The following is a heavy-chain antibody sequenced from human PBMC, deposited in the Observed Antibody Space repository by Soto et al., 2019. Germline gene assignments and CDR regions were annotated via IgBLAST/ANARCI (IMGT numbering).Heavy chain of an antibody. J-gene: IGHJ4*02. Sequence: QLQLQESGPGLVKPSETLSLTCTVSGASVSSDSYLWGWIRQPPGKGLEWIGSASYTGTTYLTPFPKSPVTRSVNTAQNPYTLILAPLTAADTAVYSGPDRVNDGSNVYVDYCSQRILVTVTS. V-gene: IGHV4-39*02. CDR1: GASVSSDSYL. CDR2: ASYTGTT. CDR3: PDRVNDGSNVYVDY. D-gene: IGHD4-4*01.